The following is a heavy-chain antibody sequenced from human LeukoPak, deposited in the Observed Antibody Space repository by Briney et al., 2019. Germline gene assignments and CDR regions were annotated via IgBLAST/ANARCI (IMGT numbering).Heavy chain of an antibody. J-gene: IGHJ4*02. CDR1: GFTFSSYS. CDR2: ISSSSSYI. V-gene: IGHV3-21*01. CDR3: AREGGIVATTHFDY. Sequence: GGSLRLSXAASGFTFSSYSMNWVRQAPGKGLEWVSSISSSSSYIYYADSVKGRFTISRDNAKNSLYLQMNSLRAEDTAVYYCAREGGIVATTHFDYWGQGTLVTVSS. D-gene: IGHD5-12*01.